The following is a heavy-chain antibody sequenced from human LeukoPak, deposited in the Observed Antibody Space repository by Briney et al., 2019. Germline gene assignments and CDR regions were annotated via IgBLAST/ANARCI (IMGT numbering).Heavy chain of an antibody. CDR2: ISYDGSNK. CDR3: AGEGPISNGDYPYFLDY. CDR1: GFTFSSYA. D-gene: IGHD4-17*01. J-gene: IGHJ4*02. V-gene: IGHV3-30-3*01. Sequence: PGGSLRLSCAASGFTFSSYAMHWVRQAPGKRLEWVAVISYDGSNKYYADSVKGRFTISRDNSKNTLYLQMNSLRAGDAAVYYWAGEGPISNGDYPYFLDYWAREPLVTVSS.